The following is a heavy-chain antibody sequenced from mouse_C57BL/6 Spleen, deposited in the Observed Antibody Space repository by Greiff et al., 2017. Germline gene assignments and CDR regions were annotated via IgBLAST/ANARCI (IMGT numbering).Heavy chain of an antibody. CDR1: GFTFSSYA. CDR3: ARETGDYAMDY. V-gene: IGHV5-4*01. J-gene: IGHJ4*01. CDR2: ISDGGSYT. Sequence: DVQLVESGGGLVKPGGSLKLSCAASGFTFSSYAMSWVRQTPEKRLEWVATISDGGSYTYYPDNVKGRFTISRDNAKNNLYLQMSHLKSEDTAMYYCARETGDYAMDYWGQGTSVTVSS.